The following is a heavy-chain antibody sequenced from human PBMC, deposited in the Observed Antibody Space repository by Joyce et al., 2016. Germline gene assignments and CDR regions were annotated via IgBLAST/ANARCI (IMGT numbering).Heavy chain of an antibody. CDR3: AKHVI. V-gene: IGHV3-7*03. CDR1: GFSFSGYW. CDR2: INEEGSKK. J-gene: IGHJ3*02. Sequence: EVQLVESGGGLVQPGGSLRLSCEASGFSFSGYWMTWVRQAPGKGREWVAHINEEGSKKYYVDSVKGRFTISRDNTKNSLFLQMNSLRAEDTAVYFCAKHVIWGQGTMVTVSS.